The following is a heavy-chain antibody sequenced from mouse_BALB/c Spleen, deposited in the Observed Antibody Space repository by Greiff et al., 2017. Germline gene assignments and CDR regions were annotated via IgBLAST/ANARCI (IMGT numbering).Heavy chain of an antibody. Sequence: EVQLQQSGAELVRPGALVKLSCKASGFNIKDYYMHWVKQRPEQGLEWIGWIDPENGNTIYDPKFQGKASITADTSSNTAYLQLSSLTSEDTAVYYCARRAYDYDWFAYWGQGTLVTVSA. CDR3: ARRAYDYDWFAY. V-gene: IGHV14-1*02. CDR1: GFNIKDYY. D-gene: IGHD2-4*01. CDR2: IDPENGNT. J-gene: IGHJ3*01.